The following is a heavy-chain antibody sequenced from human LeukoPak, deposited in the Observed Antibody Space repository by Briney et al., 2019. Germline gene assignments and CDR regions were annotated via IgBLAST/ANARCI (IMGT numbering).Heavy chain of an antibody. J-gene: IGHJ6*02. CDR1: GGSISSYY. Sequence: NTSETLSLTCTVSGGSISSYYWSWIRQPAGKGLEWIGRIYTSGSTNYNPSLKSRVTMSVDTSKNQFSLKLSSVTAADTAVYYCARDEIAVAGYYYYGMDVWGQGTTVTVSS. CDR2: IYTSGST. V-gene: IGHV4-4*07. D-gene: IGHD6-19*01. CDR3: ARDEIAVAGYYYYGMDV.